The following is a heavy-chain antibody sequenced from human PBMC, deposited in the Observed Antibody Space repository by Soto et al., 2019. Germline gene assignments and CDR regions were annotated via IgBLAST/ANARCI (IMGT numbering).Heavy chain of an antibody. Sequence: DVQLLESGGGLVQPGGALRLSCAASGFTFSSSVMHWIRQAPGKGLDWVSGISGNNEYIKYADSVKGRFTISRDNFKNTLFLQMNSLRVEDTALYYCATGRYCSSAACLAAEWGQGTLITVSS. D-gene: IGHD2-2*01. V-gene: IGHV3-23*01. CDR1: GFTFSSSV. CDR2: ISGNNEYI. CDR3: ATGRYCSSAACLAAE. J-gene: IGHJ4*02.